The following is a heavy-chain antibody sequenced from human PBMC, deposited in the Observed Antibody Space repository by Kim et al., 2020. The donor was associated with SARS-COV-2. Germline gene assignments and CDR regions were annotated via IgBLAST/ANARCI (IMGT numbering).Heavy chain of an antibody. CDR2: LSSGGGTL. J-gene: IGHJ4*02. CDR1: GFTVSDFY. D-gene: IGHD3-10*01. V-gene: IGHV3-11*01. CDR3: ARGRVRELGFDY. Sequence: GGSLRLSCAASGFTVSDFYMSWVRQAPGKGLEWVSFLSSGGGTLYGADAVRGRSIFCRDTDNKSLLLLRSRRSDEDAAEYYCARGRVRELGFDYLGQGA.